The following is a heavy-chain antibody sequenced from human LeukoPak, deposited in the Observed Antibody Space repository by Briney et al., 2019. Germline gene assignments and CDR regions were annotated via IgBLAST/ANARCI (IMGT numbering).Heavy chain of an antibody. Sequence: SVKVSCKASGGTFSSYAISWVRQAPGHGLEWMGRIIPIFGTANYAQKFQGRVTITTDESTSTAYMELSSLRSEDTAVYYCAREALNPSYYDFWSGYPFDYWGQGTLVTVSS. CDR2: IIPIFGTA. V-gene: IGHV1-69*05. CDR3: AREALNPSYYDFWSGYPFDY. D-gene: IGHD3-3*01. CDR1: GGTFSSYA. J-gene: IGHJ4*02.